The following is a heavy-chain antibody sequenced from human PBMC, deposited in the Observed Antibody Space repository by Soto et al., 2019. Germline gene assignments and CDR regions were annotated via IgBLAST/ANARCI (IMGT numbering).Heavy chain of an antibody. J-gene: IGHJ3*02. Sequence: SETLSLTCTVSGGSISSYYWSWIRQPPGKGLEWIGYIYYSGSTNYNPSLKSRVTISVDTSKNQFSLKLSSVTAADTAVYYCARGRYYHSSGYYGNDASDIWGQGTMVTVSS. D-gene: IGHD3-22*01. V-gene: IGHV4-59*01. CDR2: IYYSGST. CDR1: GGSISSYY. CDR3: ARGRYYHSSGYYGNDASDI.